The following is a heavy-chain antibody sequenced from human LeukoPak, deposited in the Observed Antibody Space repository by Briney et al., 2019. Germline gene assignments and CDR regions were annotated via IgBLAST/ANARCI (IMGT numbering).Heavy chain of an antibody. V-gene: IGHV3-23*01. CDR2: ISGSGGST. CDR3: AEDIVVVVAATRGYYFDY. Sequence: PGGSLRLSCAASGFTFSSYAMSWVRQAPGKGLEWVSAISGSGGSTYYADSVKGRFTISRDNSKNTLYLQMNSLRAEDTAVYYCAEDIVVVVAATRGYYFDYWGQGTLVTVSS. D-gene: IGHD2-15*01. CDR1: GFTFSSYA. J-gene: IGHJ4*02.